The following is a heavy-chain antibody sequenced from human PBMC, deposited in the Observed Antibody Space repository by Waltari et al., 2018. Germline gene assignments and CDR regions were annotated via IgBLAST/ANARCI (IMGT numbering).Heavy chain of an antibody. D-gene: IGHD6-13*01. CDR3: ARAPMSGAATGTFDF. CDR1: GYSITSGYY. V-gene: IGHV4-38-2*02. CDR2: IYHSGNT. J-gene: IGHJ4*02. Sequence: QVQLQESGPGLVKPSETLSLTCTVSGYSITSGYYWGCIRQPPGKGLEWIGSIYHSGNTYYNPSLKGQLTISVDTSKNQFSLRLSSVTAADTAVYYCARAPMSGAATGTFDFWGLGSLVTVSP.